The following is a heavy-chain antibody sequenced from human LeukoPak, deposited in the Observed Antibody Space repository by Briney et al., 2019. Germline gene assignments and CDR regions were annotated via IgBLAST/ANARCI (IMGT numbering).Heavy chain of an antibody. D-gene: IGHD6-13*01. CDR3: AKAASSSWPSYYYGMDV. CDR2: ISGSGDDT. J-gene: IGHJ6*02. V-gene: IGHV3-23*01. CDR1: GFTFSSYA. Sequence: GGSLRLSCAASGFTFSSYAMSWVRQAPGKGLEWISTISGSGDDTYSADSVKGRFTSSRDNSRNTLYLQMHSLRAEDTAIYYCAKAASSSWPSYYYGMDVWGQGTTVTVSS.